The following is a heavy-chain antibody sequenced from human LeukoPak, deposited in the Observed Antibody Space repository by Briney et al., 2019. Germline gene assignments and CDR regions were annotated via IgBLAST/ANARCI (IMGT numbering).Heavy chain of an antibody. V-gene: IGHV3-23*01. CDR3: AKGLSAVTTRPDDTFDI. D-gene: IGHD4-17*01. Sequence: PGGSLTLSCVASGFTFSNYAMSWVRQAPGKGLEYVSPISASGLSTYYTDSVRGRFTNSRDNSKNTLYLQIHFLRADDTAVYYCAKGLSAVTTRPDDTFDIWGQGTMVIVSS. CDR1: GFTFSNYA. J-gene: IGHJ3*02. CDR2: ISASGLST.